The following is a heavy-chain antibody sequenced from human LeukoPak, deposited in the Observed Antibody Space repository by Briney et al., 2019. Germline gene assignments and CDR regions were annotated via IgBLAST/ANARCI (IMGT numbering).Heavy chain of an antibody. J-gene: IGHJ4*02. V-gene: IGHV1-2*02. D-gene: IGHD3-9*01. CDR3: ARFYYDTTPIGVY. CDR1: GYTFTGYY. Sequence: ASVKVSCKASGYTFTGYYMHWVRQVPGQGLGWMGWINPKSGGTNCAQKFQGRVTLTRDTSISTAYMELSRLRSDDTAVYYCARFYYDTTPIGVYWGQGTLVTVSS. CDR2: INPKSGGT.